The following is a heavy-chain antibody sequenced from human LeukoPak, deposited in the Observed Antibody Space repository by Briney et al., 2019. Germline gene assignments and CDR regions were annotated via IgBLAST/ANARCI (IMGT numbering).Heavy chain of an antibody. Sequence: SETLSLTCAVYGGSFSGYYWSWIRQPPGKGLEWIGEINLSGSTNYNPSLKSRVTISVDTSKNQFSLKLSSVTAADTAVYYCARGCDDSSGYYQYYFDYWGQGTLVTVSS. V-gene: IGHV4-34*01. CDR2: INLSGST. CDR3: ARGCDDSSGYYQYYFDY. CDR1: GGSFSGYY. J-gene: IGHJ4*02. D-gene: IGHD3-22*01.